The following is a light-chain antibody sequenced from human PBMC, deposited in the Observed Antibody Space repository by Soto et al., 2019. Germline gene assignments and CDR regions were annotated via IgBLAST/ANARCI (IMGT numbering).Light chain of an antibody. V-gene: IGKV3-20*01. Sequence: EIVLTQSPGTLSLSPGERATLSCRASQSISSSYLAWYQQKPGQAPRLLIYAASSRATGIPDRFSGSGAGRDFTLTISRLEPEDFAVDYCQQYGSSSYTFGQGTQLEIK. CDR1: QSISSSY. J-gene: IGKJ2*01. CDR2: AAS. CDR3: QQYGSSSYT.